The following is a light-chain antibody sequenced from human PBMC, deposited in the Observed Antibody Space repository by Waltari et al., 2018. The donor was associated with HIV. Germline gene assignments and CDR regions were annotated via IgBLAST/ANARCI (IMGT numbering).Light chain of an antibody. CDR3: MQGLQTRAYT. Sequence: IVLTKSPPSLPVTPGEPASISSRSSTSLLHKNGYNDLDWYVQKPGLSPQLLIYLGSSRAPGVPDRFSGDGSGTNFTLKISRLQTQDVGVYYCMQGLQTRAYTFGQGTKLQIK. J-gene: IGKJ2*01. V-gene: IGKV2-28*01. CDR1: TSLLHKNGYND. CDR2: LGS.